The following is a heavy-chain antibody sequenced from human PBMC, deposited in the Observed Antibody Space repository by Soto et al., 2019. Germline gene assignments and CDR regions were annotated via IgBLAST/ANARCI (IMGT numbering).Heavy chain of an antibody. CDR3: ARGPIVVLQAAWFDP. D-gene: IGHD2-2*01. Sequence: QEQLQESGPGLVKPSETLSLTCTVSGDSLSSYYWSWIRQPPGKGLEWIGCVFDTGSTDHNPALKSRVTISVDTSKNQFSLRLTSVTAADTAVYYCARGPIVVLQAAWFDPWGQGTLVTVSS. V-gene: IGHV4-59*01. CDR2: VFDTGST. J-gene: IGHJ5*02. CDR1: GDSLSSYY.